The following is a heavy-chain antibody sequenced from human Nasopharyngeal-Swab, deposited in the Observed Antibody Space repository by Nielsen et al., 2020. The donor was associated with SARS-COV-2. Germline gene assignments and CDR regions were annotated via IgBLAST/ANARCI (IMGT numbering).Heavy chain of an antibody. CDR1: GFTFSSYA. J-gene: IGHJ4*02. CDR3: AKSRRVLLWIGELTY. D-gene: IGHD3-10*01. Sequence: GESLKISCAASGFTFSSYAMSWVRQAPGTGLEWVSAISGSGGSTYYAYSVKGRFTISRDNSKNTLYLQMNSLRAEDTAVYYCAKSRRVLLWIGELTYWGQGTLVTVSS. V-gene: IGHV3-23*01. CDR2: ISGSGGST.